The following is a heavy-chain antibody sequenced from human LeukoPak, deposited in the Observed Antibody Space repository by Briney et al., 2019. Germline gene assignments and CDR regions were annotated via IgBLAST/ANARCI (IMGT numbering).Heavy chain of an antibody. J-gene: IGHJ4*02. CDR3: ARDPGKYYYGSNPTGY. D-gene: IGHD3-10*01. Sequence: ASVKVSCKASGYSFTGYYIHWVRQAPGQGLEWMGWISAYNGNTNYAQKLQGRVTMTTDTSTSTAYMELRSLRSDDTAVYYCARDPGKYYYGSNPTGYWGQGTLVTVSS. CDR1: GYSFTGYY. V-gene: IGHV1-18*04. CDR2: ISAYNGNT.